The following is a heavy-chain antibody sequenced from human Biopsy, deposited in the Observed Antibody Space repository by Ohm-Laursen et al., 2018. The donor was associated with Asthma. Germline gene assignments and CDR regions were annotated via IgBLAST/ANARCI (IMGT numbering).Heavy chain of an antibody. CDR1: GFAVSRDH. CDR3: ARGDSSNWSHYYFEY. D-gene: IGHD3-22*01. CDR2: IYSGGTS. J-gene: IGHJ4*02. V-gene: IGHV3-53*01. Sequence: GSLRLSCAASGFAVSRDHMFWVRQAPGKGLEWVSVIYSGGTSHTADSVRGRFTITRDLSKNTLHLQMPSLRVEDTAVYYCARGDSSNWSHYYFEYWGQGTLVTVSS.